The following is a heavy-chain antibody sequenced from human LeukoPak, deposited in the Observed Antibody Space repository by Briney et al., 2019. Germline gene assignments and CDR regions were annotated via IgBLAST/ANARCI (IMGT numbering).Heavy chain of an antibody. CDR3: ARDRHCANGVCHSPPGMDV. J-gene: IGHJ6*02. Sequence: GSLRLSCTASGFSFSGHWMHWARQLPGKGLVWVSRISPTGSTTSYADSVKGRFTVSRDNSKNTMYLQINSLRAEDTAVYYCARDRHCANGVCHSPPGMDVWGQGTTVTVSS. CDR1: GFSFSGHW. D-gene: IGHD2-8*01. V-gene: IGHV3-74*01. CDR2: ISPTGSTT.